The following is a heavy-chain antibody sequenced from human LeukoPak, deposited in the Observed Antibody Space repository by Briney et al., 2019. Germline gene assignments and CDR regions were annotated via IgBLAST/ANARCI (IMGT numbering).Heavy chain of an antibody. V-gene: IGHV4-34*01. Sequence: SETLSLTCAVYGGSFSGYYWSWIRQVPGKGLEWLGEINQSGRTNYNPSLKSRVTISVDPSKDQISLNLSFVTATDTAVYYCARGWFGFWHNSYLDDNAFDVWGPGTMVTVSS. J-gene: IGHJ3*01. D-gene: IGHD3-10*01. CDR1: GGSFSGYY. CDR3: ARGWFGFWHNSYLDDNAFDV. CDR2: INQSGRT.